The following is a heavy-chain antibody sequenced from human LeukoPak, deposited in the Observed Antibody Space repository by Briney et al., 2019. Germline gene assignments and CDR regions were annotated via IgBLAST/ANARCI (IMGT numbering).Heavy chain of an antibody. D-gene: IGHD6-19*01. CDR2: IIPIFGTA. CDR3: ARDQRRYSSGNWFDP. J-gene: IGHJ5*02. Sequence: SVKVSCKASGGTFSSYAISWVRQAPGQGLEWMGRIIPIFGTANYAQKFQGRVTITTDESTSTAYMELRSLRSDDTAVYYCARDQRRYSSGNWFDPWGQGTLVTVSS. CDR1: GGTFSSYA. V-gene: IGHV1-69*05.